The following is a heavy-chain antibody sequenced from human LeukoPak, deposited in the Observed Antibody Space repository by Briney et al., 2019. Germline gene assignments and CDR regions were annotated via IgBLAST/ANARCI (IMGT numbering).Heavy chain of an antibody. CDR1: GGSISSYY. CDR3: ARDSGETYYDILTGYQY. V-gene: IGHV4-59*01. D-gene: IGHD3-9*01. J-gene: IGHJ4*02. CDR2: IYYSGST. Sequence: SETLSLTCTVSGGSISSYYWSWIRQPPGKGLEWIGYIYYSGSTNYNPSLKSRVTISVDTSKNQFSLKLSSVTAADTAVYYCARDSGETYYDILTGYQYWGQGTLVTVSS.